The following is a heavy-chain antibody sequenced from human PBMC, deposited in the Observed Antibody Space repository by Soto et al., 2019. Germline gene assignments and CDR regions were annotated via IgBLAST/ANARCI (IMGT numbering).Heavy chain of an antibody. V-gene: IGHV2-5*02. CDR3: AHRQVSIYDILTGPFDY. Sequence: QITLKESGPTLVKPTQTLTLTCTFSGFSLSTSGVGVGWIRQPPGKALEWLALIYWDDDKRYSPSLKSRLTITKDTSKNQVVLTMTNMDPVDTATYYCAHRQVSIYDILTGPFDYWGQGTLVTVSS. CDR1: GFSLSTSGVG. D-gene: IGHD3-9*01. CDR2: IYWDDDK. J-gene: IGHJ4*02.